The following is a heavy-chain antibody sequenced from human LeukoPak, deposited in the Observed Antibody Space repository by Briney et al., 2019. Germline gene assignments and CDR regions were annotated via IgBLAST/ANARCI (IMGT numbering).Heavy chain of an antibody. CDR2: INPNSGGT. D-gene: IGHD6-19*01. CDR3: AREGPKWEWYSSGSTMDV. J-gene: IGHJ6*04. Sequence: ASVKVSCKASGYTFTSYGISWVRQAPGQGLEWMGWINPNSGGTNYAQKFQGRVTMTRDTSISTAYMELSRLRSDDTAVYYCAREGPKWEWYSSGSTMDVWGKGTTVTISS. V-gene: IGHV1-2*02. CDR1: GYTFTSYG.